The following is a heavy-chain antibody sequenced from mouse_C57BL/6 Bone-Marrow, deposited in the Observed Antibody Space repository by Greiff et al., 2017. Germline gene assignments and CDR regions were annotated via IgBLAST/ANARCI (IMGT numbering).Heavy chain of an antibody. CDR2: ISSGSSTI. D-gene: IGHD2-2*01. CDR1: GFTFSDYG. Sequence: DVKLVEPGGGLVKPGGSLKLSCAASGFTFSDYGMHWVRQAPEKGLEWVAYISSGSSTIYYADTVKGRFTISRDNAKNTLFLQMTSLRSEDTAMYYCARKDGGYLAWFAYWGQGTLVTVSA. CDR3: ARKDGGYLAWFAY. J-gene: IGHJ3*01. V-gene: IGHV5-17*01.